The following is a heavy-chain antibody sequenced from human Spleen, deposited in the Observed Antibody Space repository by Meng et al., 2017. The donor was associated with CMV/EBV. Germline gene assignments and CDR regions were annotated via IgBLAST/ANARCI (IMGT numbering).Heavy chain of an antibody. Sequence: GESLKISCAASGFTFSSYAMSWVRQAPGKGLEWVSAITGSGATIYYADSVKGRFTISRDSSKNTLYLQMNSLRAEDTAVYYCAKGGEWLALDYWGQGTLVTVSS. D-gene: IGHD3-3*01. V-gene: IGHV3-23*01. CDR1: GFTFSSYA. CDR2: ITGSGATI. J-gene: IGHJ4*02. CDR3: AKGGEWLALDY.